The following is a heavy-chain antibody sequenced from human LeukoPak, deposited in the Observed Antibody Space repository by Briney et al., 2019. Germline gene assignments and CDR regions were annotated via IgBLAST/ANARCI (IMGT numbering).Heavy chain of an antibody. D-gene: IGHD6-19*01. CDR2: ISGSGGST. J-gene: IGHJ4*02. CDR1: GFTFSSYA. V-gene: IGHV3-23*01. Sequence: GGSLRLSCAASGFTFSSYAMSRVRQAPGNGLEWVSAISGSGGSTYYADSVKGRFTISRDNSKNTLYLQMNSLRAEDTAVYYCAKDPESSGWFDYWGQGTLVTVSS. CDR3: AKDPESSGWFDY.